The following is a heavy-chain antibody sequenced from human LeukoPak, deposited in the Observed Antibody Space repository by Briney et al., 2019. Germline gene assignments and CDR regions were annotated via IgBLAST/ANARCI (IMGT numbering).Heavy chain of an antibody. V-gene: IGHV1-8*01. CDR3: ARVTRLYCSSTSCQNWFDP. D-gene: IGHD2-2*01. CDR1: GYTFTSYD. Sequence: ASVKVSCKASGYTFTSYDINWVRQATGQGLEWMGWMNPNSGNTGYAQKFQGRVTMTRNTSISTAYMELSSLRSEDTAVYYCARVTRLYCSSTSCQNWFDPWGQGTLVTVSS. J-gene: IGHJ5*02. CDR2: MNPNSGNT.